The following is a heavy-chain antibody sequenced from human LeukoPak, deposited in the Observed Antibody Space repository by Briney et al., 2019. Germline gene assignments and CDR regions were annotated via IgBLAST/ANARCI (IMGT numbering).Heavy chain of an antibody. CDR2: ISGSGGRT. CDR1: GFTFDTYI. D-gene: IGHD2-15*01. V-gene: IGHV3-23*01. CDR3: AKFYCSGGSCKGPFDF. Sequence: GGSLRLSCAASGFTFDTYIMSWVRQAPRRGLEWVSAISGSGGRTYYADSVKGRCTISRDNSKNTLYLQMNSLRADDTAVYHCAKFYCSGGSCKGPFDFWGQGTLVTVSS. J-gene: IGHJ4*02.